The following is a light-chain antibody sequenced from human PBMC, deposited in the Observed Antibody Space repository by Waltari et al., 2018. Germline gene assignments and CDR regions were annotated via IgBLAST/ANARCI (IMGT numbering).Light chain of an antibody. CDR2: GAS. CDR3: QQYNEWPQT. CDR1: QSVGNS. Sequence: EIVMTQSPATLSVSPGDRATLSCRASQSVGNSLAWYQQKPGQAPRLLIYGASTRATGIPARFSVSGSGTEFTLTISSLQSEDFAVYYCQQYNEWPQTFGQGTKVEIK. J-gene: IGKJ1*01. V-gene: IGKV3-15*01.